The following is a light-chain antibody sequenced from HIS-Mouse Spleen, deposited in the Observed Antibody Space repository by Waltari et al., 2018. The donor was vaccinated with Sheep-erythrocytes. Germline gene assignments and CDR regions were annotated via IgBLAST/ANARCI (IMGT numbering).Light chain of an antibody. CDR3: MQALQTPLT. CDR2: LGS. CDR1: QSLLLSNGYNS. J-gene: IGKJ4*01. Sequence: DIVMTQSPLSLPVTPGEPASISCRSSQSLLLSNGYNSLDWYLQKPGQSPQLLIYLGSNRDSGVPDRFSGSGSGTDFTLKISRVEAEDVGVYYCMQALQTPLTFGGGTKVEIK. V-gene: IGKV2-28*01.